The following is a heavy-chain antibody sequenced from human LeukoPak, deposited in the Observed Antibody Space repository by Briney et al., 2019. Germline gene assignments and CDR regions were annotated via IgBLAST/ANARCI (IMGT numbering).Heavy chain of an antibody. D-gene: IGHD1-1*01. CDR3: ARANWNLDY. CDR2: IYYSGST. Sequence: PSETLSVTCTVSGGSISSSSYYWGWLRQPPGKGLEWIGSIYYSGSTYYNPSLKRRVTISVDTSKNRFSLKLSSVTAADTAVYYCARANWNLDYWGQGTLVTVSS. J-gene: IGHJ4*02. V-gene: IGHV4-39*01. CDR1: GGSISSSSYY.